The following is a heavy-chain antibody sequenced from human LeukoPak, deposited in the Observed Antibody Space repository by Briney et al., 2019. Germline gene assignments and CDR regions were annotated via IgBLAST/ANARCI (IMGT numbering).Heavy chain of an antibody. CDR2: ISASGGTT. J-gene: IGHJ5*02. V-gene: IGHV3-23*01. CDR1: GFTFSSYW. Sequence: GGSLRLSCAASGFTFSSYWMSWVRQAPGKGLEWVSAISASGGTTYYADSVKGRFTISRDNSENTLFLQMNSLRAEDMAVYYCAKEPREYCSSTSCPNWFDLWGQGTLVTVSS. CDR3: AKEPREYCSSTSCPNWFDL. D-gene: IGHD2-2*01.